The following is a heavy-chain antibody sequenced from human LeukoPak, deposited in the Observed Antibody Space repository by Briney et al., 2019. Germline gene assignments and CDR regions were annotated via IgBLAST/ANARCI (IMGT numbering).Heavy chain of an antibody. D-gene: IGHD4-17*01. CDR3: ARDDYGDLYGMDV. CDR1: GGSLSSSSYY. CDR2: IYYSGST. V-gene: IGHV4-39*07. Sequence: PSETLSLTCTVSGGSLSSSSYYWGWIRQPPGKGLGWIGSIYYSGSTYYNPSLKSRVTISVDTSKNQFSLKLSSVTAADTAVYYCARDDYGDLYGMDVWGQGTTVTVSS. J-gene: IGHJ6*02.